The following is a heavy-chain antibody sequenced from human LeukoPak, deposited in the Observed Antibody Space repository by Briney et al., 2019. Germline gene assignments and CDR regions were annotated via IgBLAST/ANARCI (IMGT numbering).Heavy chain of an antibody. V-gene: IGHV3-23*01. CDR3: VKWGDYDVLTGYYDPDY. CDR1: GFTFSNYA. D-gene: IGHD3-9*01. Sequence: GGSLRLSCVASGFTFSNYAMSWVRQAPGKGLEWVSAITGSGGITYYADSVKGRFTISRDNSKNTLYLQMNSLRAEDTAVYYCVKWGDYDVLTGYYDPDYWGQGTLVTVSS. J-gene: IGHJ4*02. CDR2: ITGSGGIT.